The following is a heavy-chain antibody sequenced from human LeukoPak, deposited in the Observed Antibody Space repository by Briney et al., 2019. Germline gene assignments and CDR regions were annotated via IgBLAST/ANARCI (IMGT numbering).Heavy chain of an antibody. J-gene: IGHJ4*02. D-gene: IGHD3-10*01. Sequence: GGSLRLPCAASGFTFSSYSMNWVRQAPGKGLEWVSSISSSSSYIYYADSVKGRFTISRDNAKNSLYLQMNSLRAEDTAVYYCARGRGSGSLAADYWGQGTLVTVSS. V-gene: IGHV3-21*01. CDR1: GFTFSSYS. CDR2: ISSSSSYI. CDR3: ARGRGSGSLAADY.